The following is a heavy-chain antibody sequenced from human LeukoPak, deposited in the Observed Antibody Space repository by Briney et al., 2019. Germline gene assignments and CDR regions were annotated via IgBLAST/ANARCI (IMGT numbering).Heavy chain of an antibody. V-gene: IGHV3-21*01. CDR1: GFTFSFYS. D-gene: IGHD3-10*01. CDR2: ISSSSSYI. CDR3: ARGGDGSGSPLYYYYYYGMDV. Sequence: GGSLRLSCAASGFTFSFYSMTWVRQAPGKGLEWVSSISSSSSYIYYADSVKGRFTISRDNAKNSLYLQMNSLRAEDTAVYYCARGGDGSGSPLYYYYYYGMDVWGQGTTVTVSS. J-gene: IGHJ6*02.